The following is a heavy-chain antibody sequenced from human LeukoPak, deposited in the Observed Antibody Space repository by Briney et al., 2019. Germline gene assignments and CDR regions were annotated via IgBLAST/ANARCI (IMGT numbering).Heavy chain of an antibody. CDR1: GSSFTSYW. Sequence: GASLKISSKGSGSSFTSYWISWVRQMPGKGLEWMGRIDPSDSYTNYSPSFQGHVTISADKSISTAYLQWSSLKASDTAMYYCATHNYGDYVAVFVPWGQGTLVTVSS. V-gene: IGHV5-10-1*01. D-gene: IGHD4-17*01. J-gene: IGHJ5*02. CDR2: IDPSDSYT. CDR3: ATHNYGDYVAVFVP.